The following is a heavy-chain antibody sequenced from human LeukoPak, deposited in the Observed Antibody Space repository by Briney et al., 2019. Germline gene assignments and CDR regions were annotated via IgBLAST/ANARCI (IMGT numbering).Heavy chain of an antibody. CDR2: IYYSGST. CDR3: TRAVAARPYYFDF. J-gene: IGHJ4*02. D-gene: IGHD6-6*01. Sequence: SETLSLTCTVSGGSISSYYWSWIRHLPGKGLEYIGYIYYSGSTNYNPSLKSRVTISVDTSKNQFSLKLSYVTAAGTAVYYCTRAVAARPYYFDFWGQGTLVAVSS. V-gene: IGHV4-59*01. CDR1: GGSISSYY.